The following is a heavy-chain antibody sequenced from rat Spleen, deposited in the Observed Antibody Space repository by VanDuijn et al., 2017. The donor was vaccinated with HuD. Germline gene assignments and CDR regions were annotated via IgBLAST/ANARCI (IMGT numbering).Heavy chain of an antibody. Sequence: EVQLVESGGGLVQPGRSLKLSCAASGFTFSDYGMAWVRQAPAKGLEWFASILNTGGYIYYPDSVKGRFTISKAKAQNTLYLQMNSLRSEDTATYYCARHNSGYGVMDAWGQGASVTVSS. CDR2: ILNTGGYI. D-gene: IGHD4-3*01. V-gene: IGHV5-29*01. CDR1: GFTFSDYG. J-gene: IGHJ4*01. CDR3: ARHNSGYGVMDA.